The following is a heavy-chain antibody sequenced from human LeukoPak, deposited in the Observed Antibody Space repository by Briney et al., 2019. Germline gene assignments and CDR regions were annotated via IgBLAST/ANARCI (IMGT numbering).Heavy chain of an antibody. CDR1: GFTFSSYA. CDR2: ISYDGSNK. Sequence: GGSLRLSCAASGFTFSSYAMHWVRQAPGKGLEWVAVISYDGSNKYYADSVKGRFTISRDNSKNTLYLQMNSLRAEDTAVYYCAREALGYCSGGSCPYFDYWGQGTLVTVSS. V-gene: IGHV3-30-3*01. CDR3: AREALGYCSGGSCPYFDY. J-gene: IGHJ4*02. D-gene: IGHD2-15*01.